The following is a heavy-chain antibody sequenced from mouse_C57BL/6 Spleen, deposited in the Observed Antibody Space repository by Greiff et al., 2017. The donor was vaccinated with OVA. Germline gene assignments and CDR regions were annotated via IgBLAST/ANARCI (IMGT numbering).Heavy chain of an antibody. V-gene: IGHV5-9-1*02. Sequence: VQLKESGEGLVKPGGSLKLSCAASGFTFSSYAMSWVRQTPEKRLEWVAYISSGGDYIYYADTVKGRFTISRDNARNTLYLQMSSLKSEDTAMYYCTRAFYDGYQYYFDYWGQGTTLTVSS. D-gene: IGHD2-3*01. CDR2: ISSGGDYI. CDR1: GFTFSSYA. CDR3: TRAFYDGYQYYFDY. J-gene: IGHJ2*01.